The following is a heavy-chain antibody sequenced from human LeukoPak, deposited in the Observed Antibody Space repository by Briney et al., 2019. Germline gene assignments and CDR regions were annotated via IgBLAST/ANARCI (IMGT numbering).Heavy chain of an antibody. CDR2: IKQGGSET. V-gene: IGHV3-7*03. CDR1: GFTFSSYA. J-gene: IGHJ4*02. CDR3: ARGPHYGSRSDHLDY. D-gene: IGHD3-10*01. Sequence: PGGSLRLSCSASGFTFSSYAMHWVRQAPGKGLEWVANIKQGGSETNYVGSVKGRFTVSRDDAKNSVYLKMDSLRAEDAAIYYCARGPHYGSRSDHLDYWGQGPLVTVSS.